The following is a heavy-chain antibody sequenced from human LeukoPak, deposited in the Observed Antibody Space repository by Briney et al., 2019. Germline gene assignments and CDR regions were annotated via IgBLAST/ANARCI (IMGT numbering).Heavy chain of an antibody. CDR3: ARNDYYDSSGYYRV. J-gene: IGHJ4*02. CDR2: IYYSGST. Sequence: SETLSLTCTVSGGSISSYYWSWIRQPPGKGLEWIGYIYYSGSTNYNPSLKSRVTISVDTSKNQFSLKLSSVTAADTAVYYCARNDYYDSSGYYRVWGQGTLVTVSS. CDR1: GGSISSYY. V-gene: IGHV4-59*08. D-gene: IGHD3-22*01.